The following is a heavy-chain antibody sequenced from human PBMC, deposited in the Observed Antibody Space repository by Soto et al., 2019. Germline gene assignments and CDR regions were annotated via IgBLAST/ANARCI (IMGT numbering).Heavy chain of an antibody. J-gene: IGHJ6*02. CDR1: GYTFTSYG. CDR2: ISAYNGNT. CDR3: ARVTVNVGATMHYYYYGMDV. D-gene: IGHD1-26*01. Sequence: QVQLVQSGAEVKKPGASVKVSCKASGYTFTSYGISWVRQAPGQGLEWMGWISAYNGNTNYAQKLQGRVTMTTDTSTSTAYMELRSLRSDDTAVYYCARVTVNVGATMHYYYYGMDVWGQGTTVTVSS. V-gene: IGHV1-18*01.